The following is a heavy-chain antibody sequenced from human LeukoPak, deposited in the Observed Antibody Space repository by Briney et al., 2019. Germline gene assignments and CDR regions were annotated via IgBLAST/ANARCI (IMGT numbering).Heavy chain of an antibody. V-gene: IGHV1-46*01. Sequence: ASVKVSCKASGYTFTSYYMHWVRQAPGQGLEWMGIINPSGGSTSYAQKFQGRVTMTRDMSTSTVYMELSSLRSEDTAVYYCAREGFYYYDSSGSMNWFDPWGQGTLFTVSS. CDR1: GYTFTSYY. CDR2: INPSGGST. J-gene: IGHJ5*02. D-gene: IGHD3-22*01. CDR3: AREGFYYYDSSGSMNWFDP.